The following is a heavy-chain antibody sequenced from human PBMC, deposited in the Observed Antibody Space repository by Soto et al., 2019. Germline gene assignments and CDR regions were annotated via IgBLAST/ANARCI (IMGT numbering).Heavy chain of an antibody. CDR3: ARDPAPQRPDILTGYYFLNWFDP. CDR1: GFTFSSYS. D-gene: IGHD3-9*01. J-gene: IGHJ5*02. V-gene: IGHV3-21*01. Sequence: PGGSLRLSCAASGFTFSSYSMNWVRQAPGKGLEWVSSISSSSSYIYYADSVKGRFSISRDNAKNSLYLQMNSLRAEDTAVYYCARDPAPQRPDILTGYYFLNWFDPWGQGTLVTVSS. CDR2: ISSSSSYI.